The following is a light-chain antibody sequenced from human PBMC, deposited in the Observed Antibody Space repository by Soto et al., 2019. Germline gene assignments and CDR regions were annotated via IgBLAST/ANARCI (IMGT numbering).Light chain of an antibody. CDR1: QSLLHSSDNRNY. J-gene: IGKJ1*01. Sequence: EIVMAQFPETLAVSVGERATIKCRSSQSLLHSSDNRNYLTWYQQKPGQPPKLLIYWASTRQSGVHDRFSGSGSGTDFTLTSNSLQAEDVAVYYCQQYYSTPWTFGQGTKVEIK. CDR3: QQYYSTPWT. V-gene: IGKV4-1*01. CDR2: WAS.